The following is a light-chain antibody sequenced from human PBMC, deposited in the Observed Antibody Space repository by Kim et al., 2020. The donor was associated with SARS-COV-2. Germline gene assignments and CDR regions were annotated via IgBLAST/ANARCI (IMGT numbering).Light chain of an antibody. CDR2: YDS. Sequence: SYELTQPPSVSVAPGKTARITCGGNNIGSKRVHWYQQKPGQAPVLVIYYDSDRPSGIPERFSGSNSGNTATLTISRVEAGDEADYYCQVWDSSSDHVFGTGTKVTVL. CDR1: NIGSKR. CDR3: QVWDSSSDHV. V-gene: IGLV3-21*04. J-gene: IGLJ1*01.